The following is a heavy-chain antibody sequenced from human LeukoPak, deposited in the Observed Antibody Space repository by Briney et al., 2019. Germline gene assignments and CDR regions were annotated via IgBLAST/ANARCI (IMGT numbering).Heavy chain of an antibody. CDR1: GGSISSSSYY. V-gene: IGHV4-39*07. Sequence: ASETLSLTCTVSGGSISSSSYYWGWIRQPPGKGLEWIGSIYYSGSTYYNPSLKSRVTISVDTSKNQFSLKLSSVTAADTAVYYCATARLDSDYYYGMDVWGQGTTVTVSS. CDR3: ATARLDSDYYYGMDV. CDR2: IYYSGST. D-gene: IGHD3-16*01. J-gene: IGHJ6*02.